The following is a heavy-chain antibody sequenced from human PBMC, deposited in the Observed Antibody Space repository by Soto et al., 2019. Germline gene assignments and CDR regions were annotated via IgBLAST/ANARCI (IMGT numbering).Heavy chain of an antibody. V-gene: IGHV3-7*03. CDR2: INQDGNEK. CDR1: GFAFSNYW. J-gene: IGHJ6*02. Sequence: PGGSLRLSCAASGFAFSNYWMSWLRQAPGKGLEWVANINQDGNEKYYADSVKGRFTISRDNSKNTLYLQMNSLRAEDTAVYYCAKDRISRLARAQQLVRYYYYGMGVWGQGTTVTVSS. D-gene: IGHD6-13*01. CDR3: AKDRISRLARAQQLVRYYYYGMGV.